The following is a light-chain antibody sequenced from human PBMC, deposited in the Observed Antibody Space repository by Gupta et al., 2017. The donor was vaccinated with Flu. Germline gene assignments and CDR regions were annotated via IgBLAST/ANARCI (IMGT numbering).Light chain of an antibody. CDR3: AAWDDSLNGHYV. CDR2: GNN. Sequence: QSVLAQPPSASGTPGQRVTLSCSGSSSNIGSNTVNWYQQVPGTAPKLLIYGNNQRPSGVPDRFSGSKSGTSASLAISGLQSEDEADYYCAAWDDSLNGHYVFGTGTKVTAL. J-gene: IGLJ1*01. CDR1: SSNIGSNT. V-gene: IGLV1-44*01.